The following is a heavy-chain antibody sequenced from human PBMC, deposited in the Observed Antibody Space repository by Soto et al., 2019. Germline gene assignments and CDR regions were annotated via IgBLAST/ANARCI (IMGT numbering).Heavy chain of an antibody. CDR1: GGSIGSSSYY. CDR2: IYDRGST. CDR3: ARHGYSSGRTYFDY. D-gene: IGHD6-19*01. V-gene: IGHV4-39*01. Sequence: QLQLQESGPGLVKPSETLSLTCTVSGGSIGSSSYYWGWSRQPPGKGLEWIGSIYDRGSTYSNPSLKSRLTTSVDTSKNQFSLKLTSVTAADTAVYYCARHGYSSGRTYFDYWGPGTLVTVSS. J-gene: IGHJ4*02.